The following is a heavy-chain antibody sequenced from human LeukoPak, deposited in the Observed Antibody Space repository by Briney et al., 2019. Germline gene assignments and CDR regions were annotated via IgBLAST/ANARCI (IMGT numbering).Heavy chain of an antibody. Sequence: PSETLSLTCAVSGGSFSGYYWSWIRQPPGKGLEWIGEINHSGSTNYNPSLKSRVTISVETSKKPFSLKLSSVTAADTAVYYFARGRGFTMVPGVFDYWGQGTLVTVSS. D-gene: IGHD3-10*01. J-gene: IGHJ4*02. CDR3: ARGRGFTMVPGVFDY. CDR2: INHSGST. CDR1: GGSFSGYY. V-gene: IGHV4-34*01.